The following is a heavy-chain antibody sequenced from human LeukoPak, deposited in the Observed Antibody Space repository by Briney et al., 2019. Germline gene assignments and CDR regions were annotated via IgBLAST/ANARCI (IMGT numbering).Heavy chain of an antibody. CDR3: GMSGDRVPLQDDVFDV. Sequence: ESLKISCKVSGYSFTSYCIGWVRQMPGKGLEWMGIIYPGDSGPTYSPSFQGQVTISVDKSINTAYLQWSSLQASDTAMYYCGMSGDRVPLQDDVFDVWGQGTMVTVSS. V-gene: IGHV5-51*01. J-gene: IGHJ3*01. D-gene: IGHD1-26*01. CDR2: IYPGDSGP. CDR1: GYSFTSYC.